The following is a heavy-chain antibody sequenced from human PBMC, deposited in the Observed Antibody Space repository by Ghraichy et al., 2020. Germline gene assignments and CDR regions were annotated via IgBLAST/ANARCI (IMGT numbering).Heavy chain of an antibody. D-gene: IGHD1-26*01. J-gene: IGHJ6*03. CDR3: AREYPGSESGHYYFYMNV. V-gene: IGHV3-13*01. CDR1: GFTFRNYD. Sequence: GGSLRLSCAASGFTFRNYDMHWVRQATGKGLEWVAAIGAGGDTYYLDSVKGRFTISREEAKNSLYLQMNSLRAEDTAVYYCAREYPGSESGHYYFYMNVWGKGTTVTVSS. CDR2: IGAGGDT.